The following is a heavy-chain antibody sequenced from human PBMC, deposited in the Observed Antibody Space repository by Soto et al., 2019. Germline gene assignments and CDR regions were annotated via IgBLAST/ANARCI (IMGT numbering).Heavy chain of an antibody. V-gene: IGHV1-18*01. D-gene: IGHD1-26*01. J-gene: IGHJ5*02. CDR2: ISAYNGNT. Sequence: QVQLVQSGAEVKKPGASVKVSCKASGYTFTSYGISWVRQAPGQGLEWMGWISAYNGNTNYAQKLQGRVTMTAGTSTSTAYMEVRSLRSDDPAVYYCARSSGTSYFWFDPWGQGTLVTVSS. CDR3: ARSSGTSYFWFDP. CDR1: GYTFTSYG.